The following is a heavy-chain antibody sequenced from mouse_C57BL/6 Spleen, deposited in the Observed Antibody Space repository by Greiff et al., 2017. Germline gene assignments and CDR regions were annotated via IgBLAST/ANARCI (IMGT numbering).Heavy chain of an antibody. CDR1: GYTFTSYW. Sequence: VQLQQPGAELVKPGASVKLSCTASGYTFTSYWMHWVKQRPGQGLEWIGMIHPNSGSTNYNEKFKSKATLTVDKSSSTAYMQLSSLTSEDSAVYYCARFRAGYDYDFDDWGQGTTLTVSS. CDR3: ARFRAGYDYDFDD. V-gene: IGHV1-64*01. J-gene: IGHJ2*01. D-gene: IGHD2-4*01. CDR2: IHPNSGST.